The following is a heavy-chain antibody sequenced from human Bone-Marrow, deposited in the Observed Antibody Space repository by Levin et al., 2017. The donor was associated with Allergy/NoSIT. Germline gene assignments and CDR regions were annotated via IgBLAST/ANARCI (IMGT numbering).Heavy chain of an antibody. J-gene: IGHJ4*02. CDR3: ARDPLDYGTNSGNY. CDR1: GGSISSSTW. Sequence: SETLSLTCTVSGGSISSSTWWSWVRQPPGKGLEWIGEIYHGGRTNYNPSLRSRVTMSVDKSQNQFSLNLNSVTATDTAVYYCARDPLDYGTNSGNYWGQGTLVTVSS. V-gene: IGHV4-4*02. D-gene: IGHD4-17*01. CDR2: IYHGGRT.